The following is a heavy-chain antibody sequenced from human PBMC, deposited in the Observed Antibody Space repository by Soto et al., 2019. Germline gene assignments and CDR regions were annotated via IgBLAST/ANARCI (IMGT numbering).Heavy chain of an antibody. CDR1: GGTFSSYA. D-gene: IGHD3-10*01. J-gene: IGHJ4*02. CDR3: ARDWDPVGLSKGSESHIVY. CDR2: IIPIFGTA. V-gene: IGHV1-69*13. Sequence: SVKVSCKASGGTFSSYAISWVRQAPGQGIEWMGGIIPIFGTANYEQKFQGRVTITADEATSTTYMELCCLRSEDTAVYYCARDWDPVGLSKGSESHIVYWDQGTLDTFTS.